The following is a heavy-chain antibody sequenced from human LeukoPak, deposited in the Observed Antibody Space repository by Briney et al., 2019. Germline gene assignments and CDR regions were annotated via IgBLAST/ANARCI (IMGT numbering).Heavy chain of an antibody. V-gene: IGHV3-23*01. CDR1: GFTFNTYA. CDR2: IDTAGDT. CDR3: AKSASTVTTFFDY. Sequence: GGSLRLSCAVSGFTFNTYAMTWVRQAPGRGLERISSIDTAGDTYYADSVKGRFTISTDSSKTTLFLQMNGLRTEDTALFYCAKSASTVTTFFDYWDQGSLVTVSS. D-gene: IGHD4-11*01. J-gene: IGHJ4*02.